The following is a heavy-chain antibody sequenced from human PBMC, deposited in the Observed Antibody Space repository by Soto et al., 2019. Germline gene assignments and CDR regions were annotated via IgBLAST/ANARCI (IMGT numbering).Heavy chain of an antibody. CDR2: ITNSGDNT. CDR3: AKGFKVEFDY. V-gene: IGHV3-23*01. J-gene: IGHJ4*02. CDR1: GFTFSSYA. Sequence: PGGSLRLSCAASGFTFSSYAMSWVRQIPGKGLEWVSTITNSGDNTYYADSVKGRFTISRDNSKNTLYLQMNSLRAEDTAVYHCAKGFKVEFDYWGQGTLVTVSS. D-gene: IGHD2-15*01.